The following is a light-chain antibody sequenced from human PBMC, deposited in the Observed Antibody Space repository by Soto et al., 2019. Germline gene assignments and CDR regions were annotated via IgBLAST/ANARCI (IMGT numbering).Light chain of an antibody. CDR2: STS. V-gene: IGKV3-20*01. CDR3: QQRGGSPPTWT. CDR1: QHVDSNY. J-gene: IGKJ1*01. Sequence: IVLTQSPGALSLSPGETATLSCRASQHVDSNYVAWYKQTPGQPPRLLIRSTSFRATGVPDRFSGSGSGTDFTLTISTLEPEDFAVYYCQQRGGSPPTWTFGQGTKVEIK.